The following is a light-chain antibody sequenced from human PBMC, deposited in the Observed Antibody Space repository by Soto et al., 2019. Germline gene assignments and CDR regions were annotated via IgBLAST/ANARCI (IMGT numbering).Light chain of an antibody. J-gene: IGLJ1*01. CDR2: EVS. Sequence: QSVLTQPASVSGSPGQSITISCTGTSNDVGGYNYVSWYQHHPGKAPKLMIYEVSDRPSGVSNRFSGSKSGNTASLTISGLQAEDEADYYCSSYTGSNIRYVFGTGTKVTGL. CDR1: SNDVGGYNY. V-gene: IGLV2-14*01. CDR3: SSYTGSNIRYV.